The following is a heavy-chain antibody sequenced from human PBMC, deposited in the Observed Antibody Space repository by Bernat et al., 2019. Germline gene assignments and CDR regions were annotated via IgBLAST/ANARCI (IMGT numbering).Heavy chain of an antibody. CDR2: ISRISSHI. V-gene: IGHV3-21*05. CDR3: AGDPSDSLTRNWFDP. CDR1: GFTFSDFS. Sequence: EMQLVESGGGLGKPGGSLRLSCTASGFTFSDFSMNWVRQAPGKGLEWLSYISRISSHIYYADSVKGRFTITRDNAKSTLYMQMNSLRADDTAVYYCAGDPSDSLTRNWFDPWGQGTLVTVSS. D-gene: IGHD4-4*01. J-gene: IGHJ5*02.